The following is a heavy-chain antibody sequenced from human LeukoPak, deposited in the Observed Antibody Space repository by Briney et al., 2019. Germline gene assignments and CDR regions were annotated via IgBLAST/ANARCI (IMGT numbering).Heavy chain of an antibody. Sequence: GASVKVSCKASGYSLRDYYVHWVRQAPGQGLEWMGWMNPNSGNTGYAQKFQGRVTMTRNTSISTAYMELSSLRSEDTAVYKYSGYDYMLGSPHTNFDYWGQGTLVTVSS. D-gene: IGHD5-12*01. CDR1: GYSLRDYY. J-gene: IGHJ4*02. CDR2: MNPNSGNT. CDR3: SGYDYMLGSPHTNFDY. V-gene: IGHV1-8*02.